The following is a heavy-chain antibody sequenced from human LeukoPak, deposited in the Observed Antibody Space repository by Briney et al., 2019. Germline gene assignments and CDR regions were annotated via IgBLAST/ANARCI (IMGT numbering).Heavy chain of an antibody. Sequence: GGSLRLSRAASGFTFGTYWMHWVRQAPGEGLVWVSRIKSDGSDTSYADSVKGRFTISRDNAKNTLYLQMNSLRAEDTAVYYCARGFWTGVEYWGQGALVTVSS. CDR2: IKSDGSDT. V-gene: IGHV3-74*01. J-gene: IGHJ4*02. CDR3: ARGFWTGVEY. D-gene: IGHD3/OR15-3a*01. CDR1: GFTFGTYW.